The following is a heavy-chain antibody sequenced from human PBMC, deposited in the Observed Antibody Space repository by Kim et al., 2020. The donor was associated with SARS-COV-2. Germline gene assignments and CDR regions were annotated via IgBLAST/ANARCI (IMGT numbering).Heavy chain of an antibody. CDR3: ARARRYYDFWSCYYKTAGLPSYHYSYGMDV. D-gene: IGHD3-3*01. CDR1: GYSFTSYW. CDR2: IYPGDSDT. J-gene: IGHJ6*02. Sequence: GESLKISCKGSGYSFTSYWIGWVRQMPGKGLEWMVIIYPGDSDTRYSPSFQGQVTISADKSISTAYLQWSSLKASDTAMYYCARARRYYDFWSCYYKTAGLPSYHYSYGMDVWGQGTTVTVSS. V-gene: IGHV5-51*01.